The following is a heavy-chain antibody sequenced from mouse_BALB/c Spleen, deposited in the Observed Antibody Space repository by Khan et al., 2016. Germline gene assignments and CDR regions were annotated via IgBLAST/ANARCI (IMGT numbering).Heavy chain of an antibody. CDR3: ARDISSGYYWYFDV. CDR2: IRNKANGYTS. D-gene: IGHD2-2*01. J-gene: IGHJ1*01. V-gene: IGHV7-3*02. CDR1: GFTFTDYY. Sequence: EVQLQESGGGLVQPGGSLRLSCATSGFTFTDYYMSWVRQPPGKALEWLGFIRNKANGYTSEFSASVKGRFTISRDNSQSILYLQMNTLRAEDSATYYCARDISSGYYWYFDVWGAGTTVTVSS.